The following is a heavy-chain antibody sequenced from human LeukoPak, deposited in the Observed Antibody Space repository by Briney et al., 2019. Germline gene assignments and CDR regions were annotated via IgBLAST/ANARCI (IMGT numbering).Heavy chain of an antibody. CDR2: IHPSGTT. J-gene: IGHJ4*02. CDR3: ARGVDSAKVGY. V-gene: IGHV4-34*01. Sequence: SETLSLTCTVYGGSFSHNYWNWIRQPPGKGLEWIGEIHPSGTTTYTPSLESRVSISVDTPNTQFSLTVTSVTAADTAIYYCARGVDSAKVGYWGRGTLVTVSS. CDR1: GGSFSHNY. D-gene: IGHD3-3*01.